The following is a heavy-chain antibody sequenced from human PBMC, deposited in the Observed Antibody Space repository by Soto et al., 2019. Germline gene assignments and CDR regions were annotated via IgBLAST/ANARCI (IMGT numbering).Heavy chain of an antibody. CDR1: GGSFDDFY. J-gene: IGHJ6*02. CDR2: ISHDGGT. D-gene: IGHD3-10*01. CDR3: ARGQLVWYGDLTPYYRDMDV. Sequence: ETLSLTCAFYGGSFDDFYWSWVRQSPGKGLEWIGEISHDGGTNYSPSLASRISISADTSKNQFSLHLKSVTAADTGLYYCARGQLVWYGDLTPYYRDMDVWGQGTTVTVSS. V-gene: IGHV4-34*01.